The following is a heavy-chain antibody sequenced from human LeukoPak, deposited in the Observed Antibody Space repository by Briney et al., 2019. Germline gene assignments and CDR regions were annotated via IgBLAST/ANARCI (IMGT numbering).Heavy chain of an antibody. CDR1: GFTFDDYG. V-gene: IGHV3-23*01. CDR2: ISGSGGST. J-gene: IGHJ4*02. CDR3: AKDIHRSYGNNGVFDY. D-gene: IGHD5-18*01. Sequence: GKSLRLSCAAPGFTFDDYGLSWVRQAPGKGLEWVSAISGSGGSTYYADSVKGRFTISRDNSKNTLYLQMNSLRAEDTAVYYCAKDIHRSYGNNGVFDYWGQGTLVTVSS.